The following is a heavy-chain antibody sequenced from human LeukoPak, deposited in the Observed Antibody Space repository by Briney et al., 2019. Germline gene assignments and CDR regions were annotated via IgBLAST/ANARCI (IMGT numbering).Heavy chain of an antibody. CDR1: DGSITNYD. D-gene: IGHD3-16*01. V-gene: IGHV4-59*01. J-gene: IGHJ4*02. CDR2: VHYSGTT. CDR3: ARRNRITFGGVISRYFDY. Sequence: SETLSLTCTVSDGSITNYDWSWVRQPPGKGLEFIGHVHYSGTTNYNPSLRSRVTISIDTSKKHFFLKLKSVTAADTAVYYCARRNRITFGGVISRYFDYWGQGALVTVSS.